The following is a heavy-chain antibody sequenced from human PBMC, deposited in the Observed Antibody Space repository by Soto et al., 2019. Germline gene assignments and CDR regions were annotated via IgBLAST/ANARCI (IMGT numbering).Heavy chain of an antibody. CDR1: SGSISNYN. CDR3: ARSGSSDHDDAFDI. Sequence: QVQLQESGPRLVKPSETLSLICIVSSGSISNYNWSWVRQPPGKGLEWMGYIYYSGGTRHNPSLKSRVTISVDTSKNQFSLKLSSVIAADTAVYYCARSGSSDHDDAFDIWGQGTMVTVSS. CDR2: IYYSGGT. D-gene: IGHD3-22*01. V-gene: IGHV4-59*01. J-gene: IGHJ3*02.